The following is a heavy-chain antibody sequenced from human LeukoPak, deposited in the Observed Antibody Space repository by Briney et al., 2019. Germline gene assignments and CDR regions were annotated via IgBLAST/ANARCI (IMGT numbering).Heavy chain of an antibody. D-gene: IGHD4-17*01. CDR2: ISSDGTNK. J-gene: IGHJ4*02. V-gene: IGHV3-30*03. CDR3: ARSYGDYHPLDY. CDR1: GFTFNSSG. Sequence: GGSLRLSCAISGFTFNSSGMNWVRQAPGKGLEWVAVISSDGTNKDYADSVKGRFSISRDNSKNTLYLQMNRLRADDTAVYYCARSYGDYHPLDYWGQGTLVTVSS.